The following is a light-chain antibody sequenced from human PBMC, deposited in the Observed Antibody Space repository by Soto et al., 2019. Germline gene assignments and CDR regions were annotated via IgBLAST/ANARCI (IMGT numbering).Light chain of an antibody. CDR1: SSDVGGYSY. J-gene: IGLJ2*01. Sequence: QSALTQPASVSGSPGQSITISCTGTSSDVGGYSYVSWYQQHPGKTPKLMIYEVSNRPSGVSHRFSGSKSGNTASLTISGPQAEDGADYYCASFSPIPGEVFGGGTKLPVL. CDR2: EVS. CDR3: ASFSPIPGEV. V-gene: IGLV2-14*01.